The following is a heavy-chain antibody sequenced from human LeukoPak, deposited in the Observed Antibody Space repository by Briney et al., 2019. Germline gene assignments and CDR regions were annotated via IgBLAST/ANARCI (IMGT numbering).Heavy chain of an antibody. J-gene: IGHJ6*02. CDR1: GFTVSSNY. CDR2: IYSGAGT. V-gene: IGHV3-53*01. CDR3: AVRVATIIVYAMDV. D-gene: IGHD5-12*01. Sequence: GGSLRLSCVASGFTVSSNYMSCVRQAPGKGLEWVAVIYSGAGTYYADSVKGRFTISRDNSKNTLYLQMNSLRAEDTAVYYCAVRVATIIVYAMDVWGHGTTVTVS.